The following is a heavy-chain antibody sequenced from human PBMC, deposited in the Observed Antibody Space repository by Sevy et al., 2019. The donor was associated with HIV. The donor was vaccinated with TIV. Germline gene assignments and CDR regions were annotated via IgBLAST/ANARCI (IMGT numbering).Heavy chain of an antibody. Sequence: GGSLRLSCAASGLTFSSYSMNWLRQAPGKGLEWVSSISSSSSSYIYYADSVKGRFTISRDNAKNSLYLQMNSLRAEDTAVYYCARQLGYCSSTSCPLDYWGQRTLVTVSS. V-gene: IGHV3-21*01. CDR2: ISSSSSSYI. CDR3: ARQLGYCSSTSCPLDY. D-gene: IGHD2-2*01. J-gene: IGHJ4*02. CDR1: GLTFSSYS.